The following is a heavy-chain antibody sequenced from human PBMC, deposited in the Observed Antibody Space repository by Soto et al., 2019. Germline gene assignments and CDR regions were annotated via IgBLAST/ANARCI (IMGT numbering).Heavy chain of an antibody. CDR2: IYYSGST. CDR3: AREGKVRGFDY. CDR1: GGSLSSYY. V-gene: IGHV4-59*01. Sequence: QVQLQESGPGLVKPSETLSLTCTVSGGSLSSYYWGWIRKPPGKGLEWIGYIYYSGSTNYNPSLKSRVTISVDTSKNQFSLKLSFVTAADTAVYYCAREGKVRGFDYWGQGTLVTVSS. D-gene: IGHD3-10*01. J-gene: IGHJ4*02.